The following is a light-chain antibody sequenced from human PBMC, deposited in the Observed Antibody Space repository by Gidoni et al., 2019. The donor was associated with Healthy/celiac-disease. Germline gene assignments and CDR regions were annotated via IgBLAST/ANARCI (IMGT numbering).Light chain of an antibody. V-gene: IGKV1-39*01. CDR2: AAS. CDR1: QSISSY. J-gene: IGKJ2*01. Sequence: DIQMTQSPSSLSASVGDRVTITCRASQSISSYLNWYQQKPGKAPKLLIYAASSLQSGVPSRFSSSGSGTDFTLTISSLQPEDFATYYCQQSYSTPRTFXXXTKLEIK. CDR3: QQSYSTPRT.